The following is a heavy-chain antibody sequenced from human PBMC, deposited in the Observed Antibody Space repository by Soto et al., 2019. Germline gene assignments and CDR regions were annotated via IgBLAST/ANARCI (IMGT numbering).Heavy chain of an antibody. Sequence: QVQLQESGPGLVKPSGTLSLTCAVSSGSISSSNWWSWVRQPPGKGLEWIGEIYHSGSTNYNPSLKSRVTISVDKSKNQFSLKLSSVTAADTAVYYCARHVAEPPVYYYYYMDVWGKGTTVTVSS. CDR2: IYHSGST. J-gene: IGHJ6*03. V-gene: IGHV4-4*02. D-gene: IGHD6-13*01. CDR1: SGSISSSNW. CDR3: ARHVAEPPVYYYYYMDV.